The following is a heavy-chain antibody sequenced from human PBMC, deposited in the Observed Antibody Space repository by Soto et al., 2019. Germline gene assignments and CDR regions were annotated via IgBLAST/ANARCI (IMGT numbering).Heavy chain of an antibody. CDR3: AKDDLKGLDIVVVPAIQGWFDP. J-gene: IGHJ5*02. Sequence: EVQLLESGGGLVQPGGSLRRSCAASGFTFSSYAMSWVRQAPGKGLEWVSAISGSGGSTYYADSVKGRFTISRDNSKNTLDLQMNGLMDEDTAVYYGAKDDLKGLDIVVVPAIQGWFDPWGQGTLVTVSS. CDR2: ISGSGGST. V-gene: IGHV3-23*01. CDR1: GFTFSSYA. D-gene: IGHD2-2*03.